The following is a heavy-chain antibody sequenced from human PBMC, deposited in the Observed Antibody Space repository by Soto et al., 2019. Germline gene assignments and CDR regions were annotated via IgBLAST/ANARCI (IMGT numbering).Heavy chain of an antibody. CDR1: GFTFSSYE. CDR3: VLDYGAY. D-gene: IGHD4-17*01. CDR2: ISASGRSI. V-gene: IGHV3-48*03. Sequence: PGGSLRLSCAASGFTFSSYEMNWVRQAPGKGLEWVSYISASGRSIYYADSVKGRFTISRDNAKNSLYLQMNTLRVEDTAVYYCVLDYGAYWGQGMLVTVSS. J-gene: IGHJ4*02.